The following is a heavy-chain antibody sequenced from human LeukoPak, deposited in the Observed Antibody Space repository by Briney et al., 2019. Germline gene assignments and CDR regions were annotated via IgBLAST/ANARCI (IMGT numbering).Heavy chain of an antibody. V-gene: IGHV1-24*01. CDR3: VTYYYDSSGYFNLDY. CDR2: FDPEDGET. CDR1: GYTLTELS. J-gene: IGHJ4*02. D-gene: IGHD3-22*01. Sequence: VASVKVSCKVSGYTLTELSMHWVRQAPGEGLEWMGGFDPEDGETIYAQKFQGRVTMTEDTSTDTAYMELSSLRSEDTAVYYCVTYYYDSSGYFNLDYWGQGTLVTVSS.